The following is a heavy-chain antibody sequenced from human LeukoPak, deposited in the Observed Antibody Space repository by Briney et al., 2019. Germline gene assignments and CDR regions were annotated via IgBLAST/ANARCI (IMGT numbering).Heavy chain of an antibody. CDR1: GFIFSSYA. J-gene: IGHJ4*02. Sequence: SGGSLRLSCAASGFIFSSYAMHWVRQAPGKGLEWVAVISYDGSNKYYTDSVKGRFTISRDNSKNTLYLQMNSLRAEDTAVYYSWFGESNFDYWGQGTLVTVSS. V-gene: IGHV3-30-3*01. CDR2: ISYDGSNK. CDR3: WFGESNFDY. D-gene: IGHD3-10*01.